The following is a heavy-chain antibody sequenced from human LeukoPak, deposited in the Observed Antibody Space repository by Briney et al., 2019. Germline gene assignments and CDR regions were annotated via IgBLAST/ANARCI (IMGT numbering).Heavy chain of an antibody. CDR2: IYYSGST. J-gene: IGHJ4*02. CDR3: ARSGGTWIYNY. CDR1: GGSISSYY. D-gene: IGHD1-7*01. V-gene: IGHV4-59*01. Sequence: SETLSLTCTVSGGSISSYYWSWIRQPPGKGLEWIGYIYYSGSTNYNPSLKSRVTISVDTSKNQFSLKLSSVTAADTAVYYCARSGGTWIYNYWGQGTLVTVSS.